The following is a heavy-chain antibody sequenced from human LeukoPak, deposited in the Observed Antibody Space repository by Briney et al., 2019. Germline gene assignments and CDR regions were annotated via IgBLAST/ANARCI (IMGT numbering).Heavy chain of an antibody. V-gene: IGHV1-69*04. CDR3: ARDGWMDV. CDR2: VIPILGTA. J-gene: IGHJ6*02. D-gene: IGHD2-15*01. CDR1: GVTFTDYA. Sequence: SVKVSCKASGVTFTDYAISWVRQAPGQGLEWVGRVIPILGTANYAQRFQGRVTIIADKSTSTVYMELSSLTSEDTAMYYCARDGWMDVWGQGTTVTVSS.